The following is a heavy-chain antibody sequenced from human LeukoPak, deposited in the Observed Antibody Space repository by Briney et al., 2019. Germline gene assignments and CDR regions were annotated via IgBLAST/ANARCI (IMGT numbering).Heavy chain of an antibody. CDR2: IYYSGST. Sequence: SETLSLTCTVSRGSISSSSYYWSWIRQPPGKGLEWIGYIYYSGSTNYNPSLKSRVTISVDTSKNQFSLKLSSVTAADTAVYYCARHAGDGPIYYFDYWGQGTLVTVSS. CDR3: ARHAGDGPIYYFDY. J-gene: IGHJ4*02. CDR1: RGSISSSSYY. V-gene: IGHV4-61*05. D-gene: IGHD5-24*01.